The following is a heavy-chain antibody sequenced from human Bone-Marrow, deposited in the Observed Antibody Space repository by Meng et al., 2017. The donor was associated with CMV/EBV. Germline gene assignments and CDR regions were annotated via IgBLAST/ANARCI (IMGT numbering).Heavy chain of an antibody. V-gene: IGHV3-20*01. J-gene: IGHJ4*02. Sequence: GGSLRLSCAASGFTFDDYGMSWVRQAPGKGLEWVSGINWNGGSTGYAGSVKGRFTISRDNAKNSLYLQMNSLRAEDTALYHCARARPVALVPAARARYDYWGQGTLVTVSS. D-gene: IGHD2-2*01. CDR2: INWNGGST. CDR1: GFTFDDYG. CDR3: ARARPVALVPAARARYDY.